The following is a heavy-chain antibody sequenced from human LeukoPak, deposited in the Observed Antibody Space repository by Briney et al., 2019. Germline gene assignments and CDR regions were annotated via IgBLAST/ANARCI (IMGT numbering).Heavy chain of an antibody. CDR1: GYTFTSYG. CDR3: ARSMAPTDWFDP. Sequence: ASVKVSCKASGYTFTSYGIIWVRQAPGQGLEWMGWISAYNGNTNYAQKLQGRVTMTTDTSTSTAYMELRSLRSDDTAVYYCARSMAPTDWFDPWGQGTLVTVSS. CDR2: ISAYNGNT. D-gene: IGHD1-1*01. J-gene: IGHJ5*02. V-gene: IGHV1-18*01.